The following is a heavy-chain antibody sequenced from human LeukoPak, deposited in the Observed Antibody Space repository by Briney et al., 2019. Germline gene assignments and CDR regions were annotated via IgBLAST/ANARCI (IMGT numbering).Heavy chain of an antibody. CDR1: GFTFSSYD. CDR3: ARGPLGIAAAVPNWYFDL. Sequence: GGSLRLSCAASGFTFSSYDMHWVRQAPGKGLEWASAIGTAGDTYYPGSVKGRFTISRENAKNSLYLQMNSLRAGDTAVYYCARGPLGIAAAVPNWYFDLWGRGTLVTVSS. D-gene: IGHD6-13*01. CDR2: IGTAGDT. V-gene: IGHV3-13*01. J-gene: IGHJ2*01.